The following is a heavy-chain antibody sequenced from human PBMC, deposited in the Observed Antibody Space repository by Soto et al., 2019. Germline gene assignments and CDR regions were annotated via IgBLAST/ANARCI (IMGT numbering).Heavy chain of an antibody. CDR3: ARRNYYDSGGFYASSDY. J-gene: IGHJ4*02. D-gene: IGHD3-22*01. V-gene: IGHV5-51*01. Sequence: PGESLKISCKGSGYSFTSYWIGWVRQMPGKGLEWMGLIYPGDSDIRYSPSFQGQVTISADKSINTAYLQWSRLEPSDTAMYYCARRNYYDSGGFYASSDYWGQGTLVTV. CDR2: IYPGDSDI. CDR1: GYSFTSYW.